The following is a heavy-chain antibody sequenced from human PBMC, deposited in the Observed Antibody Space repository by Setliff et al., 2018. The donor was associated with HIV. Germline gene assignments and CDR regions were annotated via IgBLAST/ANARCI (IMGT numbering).Heavy chain of an antibody. J-gene: IGHJ6*03. CDR1: GYMFSGFH. Sequence: ASVKVSCKASGYMFSGFHMHWVRQAAGQGLEWMGRINPNSGDTNYAQKFQGRVTMTRDTSISTAYMELSRLRSDDTAVYYCARGDNTRDYYYMDVWGKGATVTVSS. CDR2: INPNSGDT. D-gene: IGHD2-2*02. V-gene: IGHV1-2*06. CDR3: ARGDNTRDYYYMDV.